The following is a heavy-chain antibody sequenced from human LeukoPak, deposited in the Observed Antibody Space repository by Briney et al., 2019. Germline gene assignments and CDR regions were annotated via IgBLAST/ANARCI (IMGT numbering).Heavy chain of an antibody. J-gene: IGHJ4*02. V-gene: IGHV1-2*02. CDR2: INPNSGGT. CDR1: GYTFTGYY. Sequence: ASVKVSCKASGYTFTGYYMHWVRQAPGQGLEWMGWINPNSGGTNYAQKFQGRVTMTRNTSISTAYMELSSLRSEDTAVYYCARGRRGSSWYGNYWGQGTLVTVSS. D-gene: IGHD6-13*01. CDR3: ARGRRGSSWYGNY.